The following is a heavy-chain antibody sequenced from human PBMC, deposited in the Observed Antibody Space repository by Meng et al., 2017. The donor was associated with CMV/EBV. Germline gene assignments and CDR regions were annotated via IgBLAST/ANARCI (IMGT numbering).Heavy chain of an antibody. Sequence: FSNYEINWVRQATGQGLEWMGWMNPTSGNTGYAQKFQGRATMTRNTSISTAYMELSSLRSEDTAVYYCARGGSDYDFWSGYSYWFDPWGQGTLVTVSS. V-gene: IGHV1-8*01. CDR3: ARGGSDYDFWSGYSYWFDP. D-gene: IGHD3-3*01. CDR2: MNPTSGNT. CDR1: FSNYE. J-gene: IGHJ5*02.